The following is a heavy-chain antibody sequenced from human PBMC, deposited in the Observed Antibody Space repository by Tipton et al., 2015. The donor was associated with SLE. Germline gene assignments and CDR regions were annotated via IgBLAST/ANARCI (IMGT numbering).Heavy chain of an antibody. CDR1: GFTFSSYA. J-gene: IGHJ5*02. Sequence: SLRLSCAASGFTFSSYAMHWVRQAPGKGLEWVAVISYDGSNKYSADSVKGRFTISRANSKNTLYLQMNSLRAEDTAVYYCARGWFDPWGQGTLVTVSS. CDR2: ISYDGSNK. V-gene: IGHV3-30*04. CDR3: ARGWFDP.